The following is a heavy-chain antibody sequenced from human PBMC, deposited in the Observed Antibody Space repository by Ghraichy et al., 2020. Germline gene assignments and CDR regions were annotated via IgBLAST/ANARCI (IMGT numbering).Heavy chain of an antibody. CDR3: ARISPRFIVGATNYFDY. V-gene: IGHV3-53*01. CDR2: IYSGGST. J-gene: IGHJ4*02. CDR1: GFTVSSNY. Sequence: GGSLRLSCAASGFTVSSNYMSWVRQAPGKGLEWVSVIYSGGSTYYADSVKGRFTISRDNSKNTLYLQMNSLRAEDTAVYYCARISPRFIVGATNYFDYWGQGTLVTVSS. D-gene: IGHD1-26*01.